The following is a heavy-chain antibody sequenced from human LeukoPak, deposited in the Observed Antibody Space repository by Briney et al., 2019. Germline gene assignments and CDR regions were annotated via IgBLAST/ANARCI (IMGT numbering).Heavy chain of an antibody. Sequence: GGSLRLSCAVSGITLSNYGMSWVRQAPGKGLEWVAGISESGGSTNYADSVKGRFTISRDNHKNTLYVQMNSLRAEDTAVYFCAKRGIVIRAVIIVGFHKEAYYFDYWGQGALVTVSS. CDR3: AKRGIVIRAVIIVGFHKEAYYFDY. D-gene: IGHD3-10*01. CDR1: GITLSNYG. V-gene: IGHV3-23*01. J-gene: IGHJ4*02. CDR2: ISESGGST.